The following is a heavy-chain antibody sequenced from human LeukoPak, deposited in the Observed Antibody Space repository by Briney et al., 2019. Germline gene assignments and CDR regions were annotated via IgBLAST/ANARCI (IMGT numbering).Heavy chain of an antibody. CDR2: IYTSGST. Sequence: SETLSLTCTVSGGSISSYYWSWIRQPPGKGLEWIGYIYTSGSTNYNPSLKSRVTISVDTSKNQFSPKLSSVTAADTAVYYCARRWQDDSYSYFDYWSQGTLVTVSS. V-gene: IGHV4-4*09. CDR1: GGSISSYY. J-gene: IGHJ4*02. CDR3: ARRWQDDSYSYFDY. D-gene: IGHD3-16*01.